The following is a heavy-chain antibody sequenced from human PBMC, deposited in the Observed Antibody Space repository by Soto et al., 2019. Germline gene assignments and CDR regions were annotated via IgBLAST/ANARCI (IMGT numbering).Heavy chain of an antibody. J-gene: IGHJ4*02. Sequence: GGSLRLSCGGSGFTFNSHAMTWVRQAPGKGLEWVSVISGSSASIYCADSVKGRFTISRDYSKNTLYLQMNSLRPEDTAVYYCAKDQVEYCSAASCFGAFDHWGQGILVTVSS. CDR2: ISGSSASI. CDR1: GFTFNSHA. D-gene: IGHD2-15*01. CDR3: AKDQVEYCSAASCFGAFDH. V-gene: IGHV3-23*01.